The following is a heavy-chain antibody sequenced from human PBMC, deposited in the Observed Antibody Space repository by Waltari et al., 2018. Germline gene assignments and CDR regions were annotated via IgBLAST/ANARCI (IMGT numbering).Heavy chain of an antibody. CDR1: GFPFSSFA. V-gene: IGHV3-23*01. CDR3: AKDRTTMATYYFDY. D-gene: IGHD1-1*01. CDR2: FSGSSGRT. J-gene: IGHJ4*02. Sequence: EVQLLESGGGLVQPGGSLRLSCVASGFPFSSFAMTWVRQAPGKGLEWVSSFSGSSGRTYYADSVKGRFTISRDDSKNTLYLQMNSLRAEDTAIYYCAKDRTTMATYYFDYWGRGTLVTVSS.